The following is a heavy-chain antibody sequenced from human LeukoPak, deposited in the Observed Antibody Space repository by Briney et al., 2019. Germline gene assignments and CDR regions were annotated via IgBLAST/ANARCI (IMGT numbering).Heavy chain of an antibody. V-gene: IGHV3-74*01. CDR2: IRSDGSST. J-gene: IGHJ4*02. Sequence: AGSLRLSCAASGFTFSSYWMHWVRQAPRKGPVWVARIRSDGSSTDYADSVKGPFTISRDNAKNTLYLQMNSLRAEDTAVYYCAREQGYYSVPGYWGQGTLVTVSS. D-gene: IGHD3-22*01. CDR3: AREQGYYSVPGY. CDR1: GFTFSSYW.